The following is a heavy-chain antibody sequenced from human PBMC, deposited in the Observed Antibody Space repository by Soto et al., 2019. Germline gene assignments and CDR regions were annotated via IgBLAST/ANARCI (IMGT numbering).Heavy chain of an antibody. V-gene: IGHV5-51*01. J-gene: IGHJ5*02. CDR2: IYPGDSET. D-gene: IGHD4-17*01. CDR1: GYSFNNYW. Sequence: EVQLVQSGAEVKKPGESLKISCKGSGYSFNNYWIVWVRQMPGKGLDWMGIIYPGDSETRYSPSFQGQVTISVDKSTSTAYLQWNSLKASDTAIYYCARLGDNNYQYKYNWFDPWGQGTLVTVSS. CDR3: ARLGDNNYQYKYNWFDP.